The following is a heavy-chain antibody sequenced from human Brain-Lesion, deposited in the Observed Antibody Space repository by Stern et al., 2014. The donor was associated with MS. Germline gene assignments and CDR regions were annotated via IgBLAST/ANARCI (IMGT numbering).Heavy chain of an antibody. CDR2: MWFAGTKK. CDR3: AKDKKDSSGWNLYFYGMDV. Sequence: QVQLVESGGGVVQPGRSLRLSCAVSGFTFSSYGMYWVRQAPGKGLGGVAGMWFAGTKKNYIESVKGRFTISRDNSKNTLSLQMTSLRAEDTAVYYCAKDKKDSSGWNLYFYGMDVWGQGTTVIVSS. V-gene: IGHV3-33*06. J-gene: IGHJ6*02. CDR1: GFTFSSYG. D-gene: IGHD6-19*01.